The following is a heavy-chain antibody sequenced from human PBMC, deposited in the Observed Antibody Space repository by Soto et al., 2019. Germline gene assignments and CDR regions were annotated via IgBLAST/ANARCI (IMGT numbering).Heavy chain of an antibody. CDR3: ARAHCGDYGYGMDV. CDR1: GGSISSGGYS. J-gene: IGHJ6*02. CDR2: IYHSGTT. V-gene: IGHV4-30-2*01. Sequence: QLQLQESGSGLVKPSQTLSLTCAVSGGSISSGGYSWSWIRQPPGKGLEWIGYIYHSGTTYYNPSLKSRVTIAVDRSKSQFSLKLSSVTAADTAVYYCARAHCGDYGYGMDVWGQGTTVTVSS. D-gene: IGHD4-17*01.